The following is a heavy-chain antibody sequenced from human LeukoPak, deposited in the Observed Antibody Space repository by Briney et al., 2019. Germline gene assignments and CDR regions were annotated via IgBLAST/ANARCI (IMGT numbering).Heavy chain of an antibody. CDR1: GFTFSSYS. Sequence: PGGSLRLSCAASGFTFSSYSMNWVRQAPGKGLEWVSSISSSSSYIYYADSVKGRFTIPRDNAKNSLYLQMNSLRAEDTAVYYCARDQGSDILTGYYRSLDYWGQGTLVTVSS. D-gene: IGHD3-9*01. J-gene: IGHJ4*02. V-gene: IGHV3-21*01. CDR3: ARDQGSDILTGYYRSLDY. CDR2: ISSSSSYI.